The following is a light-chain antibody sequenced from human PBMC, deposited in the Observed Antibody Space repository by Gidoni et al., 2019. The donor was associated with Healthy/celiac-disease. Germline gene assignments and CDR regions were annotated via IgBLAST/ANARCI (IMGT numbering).Light chain of an antibody. CDR1: KLGDKY. J-gene: IGLJ2*01. Sequence: SSELTQPPPVSVSPGQTASITCSGDKLGDKYACWYQQKPGQSPVLVIYQDSKRPSGISERFSGSNSGNTATLTISGTQAMDEADYYCQAWDSSTVVFGGGTKLTVL. V-gene: IGLV3-1*01. CDR3: QAWDSSTVV. CDR2: QDS.